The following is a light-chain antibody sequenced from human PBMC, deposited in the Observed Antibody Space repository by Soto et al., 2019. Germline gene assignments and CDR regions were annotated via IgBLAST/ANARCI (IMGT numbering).Light chain of an antibody. CDR1: SSDVGTYDR. Sequence: QSALTQPPSVSGSPGQSVPISCIGTSSDVGTYDRVSWYQAPPGTAPKLIIYEVHYRPSGVPDRFSGSKSGNTASLTISGLQAEDEADYYCSSYAASTTLLFGGGTKLTVL. CDR2: EVH. J-gene: IGLJ2*01. V-gene: IGLV2-18*02. CDR3: SSYAASTTLL.